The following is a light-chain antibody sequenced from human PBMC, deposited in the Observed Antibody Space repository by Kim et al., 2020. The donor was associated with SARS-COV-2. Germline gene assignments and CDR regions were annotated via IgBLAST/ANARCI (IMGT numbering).Light chain of an antibody. CDR3: QQRSNPIT. Sequence: SLAPGDGATLSCRASQSVGNYLAWYQQKSGQTPRLLIYDASTRATGIPAKFSGSGSGTDFTLTISSLEPEDFAVYYCQQRSNPITFGQGTRLEIK. CDR2: DAS. J-gene: IGKJ5*01. V-gene: IGKV3-11*01. CDR1: QSVGNY.